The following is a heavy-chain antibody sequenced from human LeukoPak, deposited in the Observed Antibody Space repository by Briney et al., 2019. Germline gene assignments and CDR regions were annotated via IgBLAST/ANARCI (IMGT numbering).Heavy chain of an antibody. CDR2: ISSSSSTL. CDR1: GFTFSSYS. J-gene: IGHJ3*02. CDR3: ARGVGAFDI. V-gene: IGHV3-48*01. Sequence: SGGSLRLPCAASGFTFSSYSMNWVRQAPGKGLEWVSYISSSSSTLYYADSVKGRFTISRDNAKNSLYLQMNSLRAEDTAVYYCARGVGAFDIWGQGTMVTVSS.